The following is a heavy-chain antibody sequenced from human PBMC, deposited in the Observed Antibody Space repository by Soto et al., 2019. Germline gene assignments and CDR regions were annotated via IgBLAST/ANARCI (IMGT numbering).Heavy chain of an antibody. Sequence: EVQVLESGGGLVQPGGSLRLSCAASGFTFSSCAMSWVRQAPGKGLEWVAAISGSGGSTFYADPVKGRFTISRDNSKTTXXLQMNSLGAEDTAVYYCAKGRGYCSSTSCYVASDYWGQGTLVTVSS. V-gene: IGHV3-23*01. D-gene: IGHD2-2*01. CDR2: ISGSGGST. J-gene: IGHJ4*02. CDR3: AKGRGYCSSTSCYVASDY. CDR1: GFTFSSCA.